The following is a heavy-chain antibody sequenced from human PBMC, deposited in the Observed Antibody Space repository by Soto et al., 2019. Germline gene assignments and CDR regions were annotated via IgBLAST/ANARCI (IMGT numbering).Heavy chain of an antibody. D-gene: IGHD2-8*01. CDR3: ARDRILAYDTTGVCYLGRNWFAP. CDR2: FYYSGST. V-gene: IGHV4-30-4*01. Sequence: QVQLQESGPGLVKPSQTLSLTCTVSGGYISSGGYSWSWLGQHQGQSLEWIGYFYYSGSTYYNPPLKAPVTISLDASKNQFSLTLRSVTAGDRAVYYFARDRILAYDTTGVCYLGRNWFAPWCQGTLVTVSS. J-gene: IGHJ5*02. CDR1: GGYISSGGYS.